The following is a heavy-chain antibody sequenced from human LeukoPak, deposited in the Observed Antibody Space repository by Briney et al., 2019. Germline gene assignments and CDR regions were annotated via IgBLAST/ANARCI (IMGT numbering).Heavy chain of an antibody. CDR3: ARVLYSSSWYPTYFDY. Sequence: GGSLRLSCAASGFTVSSNYMSWVRQAPGKGLEWVSVIYSGGSTYYADSVKGKFTISRDNSKNTLYLQMNSLRAEDTAVYYCARVLYSSSWYPTYFDYWGQGTLVTVSS. J-gene: IGHJ4*02. CDR2: IYSGGST. CDR1: GFTVSSNY. V-gene: IGHV3-66*01. D-gene: IGHD6-13*01.